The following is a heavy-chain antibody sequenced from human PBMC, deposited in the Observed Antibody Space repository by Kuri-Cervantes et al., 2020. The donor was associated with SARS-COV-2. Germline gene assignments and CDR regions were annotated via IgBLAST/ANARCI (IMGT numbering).Heavy chain of an antibody. CDR1: GGSVSSGSYY. J-gene: IGHJ4*02. D-gene: IGHD1-1*01. CDR3: VRDGDHWNFDY. Sequence: ETLSLTCTVSGGSVSSGSYYMSWVRQAPGKGLEWVSVIYSGGSTYYADSVKGRFTISRDNSKNTLYLQMNSLRAEDTAVYYCVRDGDHWNFDYWGQGTLVTVSS. CDR2: IYSGGST. V-gene: IGHV3-53*01.